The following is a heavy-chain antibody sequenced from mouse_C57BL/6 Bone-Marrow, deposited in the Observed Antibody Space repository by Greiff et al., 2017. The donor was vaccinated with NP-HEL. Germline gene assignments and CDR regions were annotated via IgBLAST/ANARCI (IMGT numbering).Heavy chain of an antibody. Sequence: EVQRVESGGGLVQPGGSMKLSCAASGFTFSDAWMDWVRQSPEKGLEWVAEIRNKANNHATYYAESVKGRFTISRDDSNSSVYLQMNSLRAEDTGIYYCTRGDYDAMDYWGQGTSVTVSS. CDR2: IRNKANNHAT. CDR1: GFTFSDAW. CDR3: TRGDYDAMDY. V-gene: IGHV6-6*01. J-gene: IGHJ4*01.